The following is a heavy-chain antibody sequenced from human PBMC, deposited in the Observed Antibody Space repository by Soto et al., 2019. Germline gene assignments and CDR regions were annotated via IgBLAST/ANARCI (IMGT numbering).Heavy chain of an antibody. V-gene: IGHV4-30-2*01. CDR2: IYHSGST. CDR1: GVSISSGGYS. CDR3: ARDKITGLFDY. D-gene: IGHD2-8*02. Sequence: SETLSLTCAVSGVSISSGGYSWSCIRQPPGKGLEWIVYIYHSGSTNYNPSLKSRVTISVDTSKNQFSLKLTSVTAADTAVYYCARDKITGLFDYWGQGTLVTVSS. J-gene: IGHJ4*02.